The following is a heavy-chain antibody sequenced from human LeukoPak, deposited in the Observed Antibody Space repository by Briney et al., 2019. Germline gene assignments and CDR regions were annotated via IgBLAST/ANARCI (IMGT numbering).Heavy chain of an antibody. CDR2: IIPILGLA. J-gene: IGHJ3*02. V-gene: IGHV1-69*04. D-gene: IGHD2-15*01. Sequence: GASVKVSCKASGGTFSNYGISWVRQAPGQGLEWMGRIIPILGLANYAQNFQGRVTIIADKSTTTAYMELSSLRSDDTAVYYCARDSPRVVLHDAFDIWGQGTMVTVSS. CDR1: GGTFSNYG. CDR3: ARDSPRVVLHDAFDI.